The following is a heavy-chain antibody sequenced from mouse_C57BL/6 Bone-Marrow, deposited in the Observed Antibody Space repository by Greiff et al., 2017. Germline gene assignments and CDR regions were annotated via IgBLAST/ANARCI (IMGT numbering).Heavy chain of an antibody. CDR1: GYTFTSYW. J-gene: IGHJ2*01. D-gene: IGHD1-1*01. CDR3: ALITTVVAPFDY. CDR2: IHPSDSDT. Sequence: VQLQQPGAELVKPGASVKLSCKASGYTFTSYWMHWVKQRPGQGLEWIGRIHPSDSDTNYNQKFKGKATLTVDKSSSTAYMQLSSLTSEDSAVYYCALITTVVAPFDYWGQGTTLTVSS. V-gene: IGHV1-74*01.